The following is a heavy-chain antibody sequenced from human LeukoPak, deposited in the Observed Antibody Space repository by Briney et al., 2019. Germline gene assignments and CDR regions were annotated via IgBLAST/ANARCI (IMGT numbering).Heavy chain of an antibody. V-gene: IGHV4-39*02. Sequence: SETLSLTCTVSGGSISSRGFFWGWIRQPPGKGPEWIGSVYYDGVTYYNRSFQSRVTMSLDKSTNRFSLRLSSVTAADTAVYYCARGGVNGSGSSNWFDPWGQGTLVTVSS. CDR1: GGSISSRGFF. D-gene: IGHD3-10*01. J-gene: IGHJ5*02. CDR2: VYYDGVT. CDR3: ARGGVNGSGSSNWFDP.